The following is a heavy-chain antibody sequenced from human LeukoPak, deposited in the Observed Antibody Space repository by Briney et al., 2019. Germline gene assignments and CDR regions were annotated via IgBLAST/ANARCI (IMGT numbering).Heavy chain of an antibody. V-gene: IGHV4-38-2*02. D-gene: IGHD6-19*01. Sequence: PSETLSLTCTVSGYSISTGYYWDWIRQPPGKGLEWIGTFYHGGSTYYNPSLKSRVTISVDTSKNQFSLKLSSVTAADTAVYYCARGRGIAVMDWGQGTLVTVSS. CDR2: FYHGGST. CDR3: ARGRGIAVMD. J-gene: IGHJ4*02. CDR1: GYSISTGYY.